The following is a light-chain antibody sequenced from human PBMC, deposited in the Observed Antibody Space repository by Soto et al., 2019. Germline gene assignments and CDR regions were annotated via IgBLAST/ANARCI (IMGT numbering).Light chain of an antibody. J-gene: IGKJ1*01. Sequence: EIVLTQSPGTLSLSPGERATLSCRASQSVRSSYLAWYQQKPGQAPRLLIYGASSRATGIPDRFSGSGSATDFTLTISRLEPEDFAVYYCQQYGVSPWTFGQGTKVEIK. CDR2: GAS. CDR1: QSVRSSY. V-gene: IGKV3-20*01. CDR3: QQYGVSPWT.